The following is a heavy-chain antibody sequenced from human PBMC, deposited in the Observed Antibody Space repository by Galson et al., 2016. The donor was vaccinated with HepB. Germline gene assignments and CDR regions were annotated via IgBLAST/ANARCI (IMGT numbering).Heavy chain of an antibody. V-gene: IGHV1-46*01. Sequence: QSGAEVKKPGASVKVSCKASGYTFTSYYMHWVRQAPGQGLEWMGVINPSGGSTKDAQKFQGRVTMTRDTSTSTVYMELSSLRSEDTAVYYCARDSSSWYVPGDYWGQGTLVTVSS. CDR2: INPSGGST. CDR3: ARDSSSWYVPGDY. D-gene: IGHD6-13*01. J-gene: IGHJ4*02. CDR1: GYTFTSYY.